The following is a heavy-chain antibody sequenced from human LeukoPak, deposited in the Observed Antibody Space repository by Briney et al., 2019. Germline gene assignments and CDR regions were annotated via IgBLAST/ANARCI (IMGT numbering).Heavy chain of an antibody. Sequence: PGGSLRLSCAASGFTFSSYWMSWVRQAPGKGLEWVANIKQDGSEKYYVDSVKGRFTISRDNAKNSLYLQMNSLRAEDAAVYYCARNKYSSGWYGFPLDYWGQGTLVTVSS. CDR2: IKQDGSEK. V-gene: IGHV3-7*01. CDR1: GFTFSSYW. J-gene: IGHJ4*02. CDR3: ARNKYSSGWYGFPLDY. D-gene: IGHD6-19*01.